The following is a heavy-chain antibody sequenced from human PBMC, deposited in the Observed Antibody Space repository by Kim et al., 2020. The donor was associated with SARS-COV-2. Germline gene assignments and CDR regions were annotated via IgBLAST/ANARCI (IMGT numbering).Heavy chain of an antibody. V-gene: IGHV1-2*02. J-gene: IGHJ4*02. D-gene: IGHD2-2*01. CDR3: ARECSSTSCSLDY. Sequence: AQKCQGRVTMTRDTSISTAYMELRRLRSDDTAVYYCARECSSTSCSLDYWGQGTLVTVSS.